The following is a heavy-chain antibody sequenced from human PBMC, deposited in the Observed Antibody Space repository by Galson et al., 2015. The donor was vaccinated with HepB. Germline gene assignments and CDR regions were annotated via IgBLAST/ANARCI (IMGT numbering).Heavy chain of an antibody. D-gene: IGHD2-2*01. J-gene: IGHJ6*02. CDR2: INSDGSST. CDR3: ARESSSTSWAGYYYYGMDV. Sequence: SLRLSCAASGFTFSSYWMHWVRQAPGKGLVWVSRINSDGSSTSYADSVKGRFTISRDSAKNSLYLQMNSLRAEDTAVYYCARESSSTSWAGYYYYGMDVCGQGTTVTVSS. V-gene: IGHV3-74*01. CDR1: GFTFSSYW.